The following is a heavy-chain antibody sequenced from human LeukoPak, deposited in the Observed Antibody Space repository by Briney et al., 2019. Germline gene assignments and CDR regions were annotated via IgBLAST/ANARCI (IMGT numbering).Heavy chain of an antibody. CDR3: ARGAVAVRNAFDI. J-gene: IGHJ3*02. V-gene: IGHV6-1*01. CDR2: TYYSSKWYN. D-gene: IGHD6-19*01. Sequence: SQTLSLTCAISGDSVSSNSAAWNWIRQSPSRGLERLGRTYYSSKWYNDYAVSVKSRITINPDTSKNQFSLQLSSVTPEDTALYYCARGAVAVRNAFDIWGQGTMVTVSS. CDR1: GDSVSSNSAA.